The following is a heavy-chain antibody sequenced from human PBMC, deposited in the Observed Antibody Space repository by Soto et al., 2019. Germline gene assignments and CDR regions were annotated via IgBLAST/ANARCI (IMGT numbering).Heavy chain of an antibody. J-gene: IGHJ6*02. CDR3: AKDKGKGSSWYRDLSGMDV. Sequence: GGSLRLSCAASGFTFSSYAMSWVRQAPGKGLEWVSAISGSGGSTYYADSVKGRFTISRDNSKNTLYLQMNSLRAEDTAVYYCAKDKGKGSSWYRDLSGMDVWGQGTTVTVS. CDR1: GFTFSSYA. D-gene: IGHD6-13*01. CDR2: ISGSGGST. V-gene: IGHV3-23*01.